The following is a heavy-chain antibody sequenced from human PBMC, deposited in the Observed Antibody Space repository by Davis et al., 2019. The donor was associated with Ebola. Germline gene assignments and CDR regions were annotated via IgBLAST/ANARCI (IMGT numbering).Heavy chain of an antibody. D-gene: IGHD3-22*01. CDR2: IYYSGST. CDR1: GGSISSYY. V-gene: IGHV4-59*12. J-gene: IGHJ6*02. CDR3: ARDPIYYYDSSGYYFDHYYYDMDV. Sequence: SETLSLTCTVSGGSISSYYWSWIRQPPGKGLEWIGYIYYSGSTNYNPSLKSRVTISVDTSKNQFSLKLSSVTAADTAVYYCARDPIYYYDSSGYYFDHYYYDMDVWGQGTTVTVSS.